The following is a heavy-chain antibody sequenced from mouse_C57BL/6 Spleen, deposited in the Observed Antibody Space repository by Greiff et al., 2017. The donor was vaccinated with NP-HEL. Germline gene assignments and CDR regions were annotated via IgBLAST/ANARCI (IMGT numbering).Heavy chain of an antibody. CDR3: ARDIYSHAMDY. V-gene: IGHV1-72*01. J-gene: IGHJ4*01. CDR2: IDPNSGGT. CDR1: GYTFTSYW. Sequence: VQLQQPGAELVKPGASVKLSCKASGYTFTSYWMHWVKQRPGRGLEWIRRIDPNSGGTKYNEKFKSKATLTVDKPSSTAYMQLSSLTSEDSAVYYCARDIYSHAMDYWGQGTSVTVSS. D-gene: IGHD1-1*01.